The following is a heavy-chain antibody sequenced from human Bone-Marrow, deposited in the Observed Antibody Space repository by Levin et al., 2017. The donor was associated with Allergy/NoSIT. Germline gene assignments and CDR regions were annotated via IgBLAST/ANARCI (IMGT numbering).Heavy chain of an antibody. J-gene: IGHJ4*02. CDR3: ARIPDTTSEFDY. Sequence: SPTLSLTCTVSGGSIRSGGYYWSWIRQHPGKGMEWIGYIYDSGSTSYNPSLESRVAISVDTSKNQFYLKLTSLTAADTAVYYCARIPDTTSEFDYWGQGTLVTVSS. V-gene: IGHV4-31*03. D-gene: IGHD5-18*01. CDR2: IYDSGST. CDR1: GGSIRSGGYY.